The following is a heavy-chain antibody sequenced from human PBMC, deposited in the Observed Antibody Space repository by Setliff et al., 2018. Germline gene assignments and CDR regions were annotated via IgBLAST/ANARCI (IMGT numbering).Heavy chain of an antibody. CDR1: GYSISSGYY. CDR3: AGHWRNDAFDI. Sequence: ETLSLTCTVSGYSISSGYYWGWIRQPPGKGLEWIGEINHSGSTNYNPSLKSRVTISVDTSKNQFSLKLSSVTAADTALYYCAGHWRNDAFDIWGQGTMVTVSS. V-gene: IGHV4-38-2*02. J-gene: IGHJ3*02. D-gene: IGHD1-1*01. CDR2: INHSGST.